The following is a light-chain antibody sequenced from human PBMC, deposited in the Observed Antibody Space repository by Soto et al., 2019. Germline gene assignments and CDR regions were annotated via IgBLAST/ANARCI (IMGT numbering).Light chain of an antibody. CDR2: EVS. CDR1: SSDVGGYNY. V-gene: IGLV2-14*01. Sequence: QSALTQPASVSGSPGQSITISCTGTSSDVGGYNYVSWYQQHPDKAPKLMIYEVSDRPSGVSNRFSGSKSGNTASLSISGLQAEDESDYYSSSYSSTSNLIFGTGTKLTVL. CDR3: SSYSSTSNLI. J-gene: IGLJ1*01.